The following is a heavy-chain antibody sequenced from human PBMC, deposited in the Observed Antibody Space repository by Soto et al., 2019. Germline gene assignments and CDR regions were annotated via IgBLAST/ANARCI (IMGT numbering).Heavy chain of an antibody. CDR3: AREGGEAAAGTAPYFAY. D-gene: IGHD6-13*01. CDR2: IYYSGST. J-gene: IGHJ4*02. Sequence: SETLSLTCTVSGGSISSGGYYWSWIRQHPGKGLEWIGYIYYSGSTYYNPSLKSRVTISVDTSKNQFSLKLSSVTAADTAVYYCAREGGEAAAGTAPYFAYWGQGTLVTVSS. CDR1: GGSISSGGYY. V-gene: IGHV4-31*03.